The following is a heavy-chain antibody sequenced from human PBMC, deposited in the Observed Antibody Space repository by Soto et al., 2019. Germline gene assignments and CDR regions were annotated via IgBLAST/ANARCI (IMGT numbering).Heavy chain of an antibody. V-gene: IGHV1-3*05. D-gene: IGHD2-2*01. CDR3: ARGSGVVVTD. Sequence: QVQLVQSGAEEKKPGASVKVSCKASGYTFTSYAMHWVRQAPGQRLEWMGWINAGNGNTKYPQKFQGRVTITTDTSASTAYMELSSLRSEDTAVYYCARGSGVVVTDWGQGTLVTVSS. CDR1: GYTFTSYA. CDR2: INAGNGNT. J-gene: IGHJ4*02.